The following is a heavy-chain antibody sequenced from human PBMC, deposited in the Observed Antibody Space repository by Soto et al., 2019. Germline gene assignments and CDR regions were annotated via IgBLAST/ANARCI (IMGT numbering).Heavy chain of an antibody. D-gene: IGHD3-10*01. CDR2: IKWDASEK. Sequence: EVELDESGGGLVQPGGSLRLSCAASGCACGFYWMSWFRQAPGKGLEWLATIKWDASEKKYVGSVKGRFTMSRDNAKNSLYLQMDSLRAEDTAVYYCARASGYGSGNSVNHYLDLWGHGTLVTVSS. V-gene: IGHV3-7*01. J-gene: IGHJ4*01. CDR1: GCACGFYW. CDR3: ARASGYGSGNSVNHYLDL.